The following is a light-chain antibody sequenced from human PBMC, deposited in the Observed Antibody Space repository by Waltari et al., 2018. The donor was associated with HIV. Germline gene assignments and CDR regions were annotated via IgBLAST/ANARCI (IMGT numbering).Light chain of an antibody. CDR2: DAS. J-gene: IGKJ1*01. V-gene: IGKV1-33*01. CDR1: HDIYVY. CDR3: HHYDSFPWT. Sequence: DTQMTQSPSSLSASVGDRVTITCQASHDIYVYLSWFQQKPGKAPNLLIYDASTLETGVPSRFSGNGSGTHFTLTISSLQPEDFATYHCHHYDSFPWTFGQETKVEIK.